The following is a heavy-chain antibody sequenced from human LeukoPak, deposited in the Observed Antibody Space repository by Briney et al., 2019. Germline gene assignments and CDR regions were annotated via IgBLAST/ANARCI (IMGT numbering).Heavy chain of an antibody. D-gene: IGHD6-19*01. CDR1: GFTFSNYN. CDR3: ASFPSSGWYVSGNDF. V-gene: IGHV3-21*01. CDR2: ISRSSSNT. J-gene: IGHJ4*02. Sequence: GSLRLSCAASGFTFSNYNMNWVRQAPGKGLEWVSSISRSSSNTYYADSVKGRFTISRDNGKYSLYLQMNSLRAEDTAVYYCASFPSSGWYVSGNDFWGQGTLVTVSS.